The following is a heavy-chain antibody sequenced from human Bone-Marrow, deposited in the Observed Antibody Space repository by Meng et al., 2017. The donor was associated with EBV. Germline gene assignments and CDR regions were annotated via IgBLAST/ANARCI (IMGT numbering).Heavy chain of an antibody. CDR1: GGSISRGHW. CDR2: IHQSGST. CDR3: ARTEFGIVPNTEEPLGY. D-gene: IGHD1-26*01. V-gene: IGHV4-4*02. J-gene: IGHJ4*02. Sequence: QGGLPEPEPGLVKPSLTVSSTCPVSGGSISRGHWWSWARQPPGKGLEWIGEIHQSGSTTYNPSLKSRVTISLNMSKNQFSLNLNSVPAADTALYYCARTEFGIVPNTEEPLGYWGQGALVTVSS.